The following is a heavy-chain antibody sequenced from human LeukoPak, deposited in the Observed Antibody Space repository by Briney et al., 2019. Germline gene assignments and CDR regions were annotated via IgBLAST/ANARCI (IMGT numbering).Heavy chain of an antibody. CDR3: AHRRWSSSSKATFDY. CDR2: IYWEDDK. D-gene: IGHD6-6*01. CDR1: GFARSTSGVG. V-gene: IGHV2-5*02. J-gene: IGHJ4*02. Sequence: SGPTLVKPTQALTLTCTFSGFARSTSGVGVGWIRQPPGKAVEWLALIYWEDDKRYSPSPKRRLTITKATSTNHVVLTMPTMHPVDTAPYSCAHRRWSSSSKATFDYWGQGTLVTVSS.